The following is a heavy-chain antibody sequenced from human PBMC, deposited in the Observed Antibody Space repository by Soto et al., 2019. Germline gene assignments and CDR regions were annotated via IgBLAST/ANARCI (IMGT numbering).Heavy chain of an antibody. V-gene: IGHV3-23*01. CDR2: ISGSGGST. Sequence: GGSLRLSCAASGFTFSSYAMSWVRQAPGKGLEWVSAISGSGGSTYYADSVKGRFTISRDNSKNTLYLQMNSLRAEDTAVYYCAKRMVYAIRVWGESSSGWYYDYWGQGTLVTVSS. CDR1: GFTFSSYA. J-gene: IGHJ4*02. D-gene: IGHD6-19*01. CDR3: AKRMVYAIRVWGESSSGWYYDY.